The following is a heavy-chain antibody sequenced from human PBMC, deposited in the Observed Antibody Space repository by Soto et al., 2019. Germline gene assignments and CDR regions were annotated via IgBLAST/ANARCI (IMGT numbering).Heavy chain of an antibody. V-gene: IGHV1-69*12. CDR2: IIPIFGTA. CDR3: ARSGGYGQTYPRDY. D-gene: IGHD5-12*01. CDR1: GGTFSSYA. J-gene: IGHJ4*02. Sequence: QVQLVQSGAEVKKPGSSVKVSCKASGGTFSSYAISWVRQAPGQGLEWMGGIIPIFGTANYAQKFQGRVTXXAXEXXSTASMERSSLRSEDTAAYSCARSGGYGQTYPRDYWGQGTLVTVSS.